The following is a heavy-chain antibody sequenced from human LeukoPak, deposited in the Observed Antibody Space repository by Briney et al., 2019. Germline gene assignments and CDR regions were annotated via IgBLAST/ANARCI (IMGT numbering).Heavy chain of an antibody. CDR1: GFTFSSYE. CDR3: ARVGGSSFDY. D-gene: IGHD2-15*01. CDR2: ISISGSTR. V-gene: IGHV3-48*03. Sequence: GGSLRLSCAISGFTFSSYEMNWVRQAQGKGLEWISYISISGSTRNYADSVKGRFTISRDNAKNSVYLQMNSLRAEDTAVYYCARVGGSSFDYWGQGTLVTVSS. J-gene: IGHJ4*02.